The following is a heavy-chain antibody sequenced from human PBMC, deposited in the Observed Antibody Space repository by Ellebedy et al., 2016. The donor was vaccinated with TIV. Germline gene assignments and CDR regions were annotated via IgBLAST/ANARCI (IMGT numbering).Heavy chain of an antibody. Sequence: MPSETLSLTCGVSGASMNYNYWSWVRQPPGKGLEWIGYIYDIGSTSYNPSLKSRVAISIDTSKKQFSLKLKSVTAADTAVYFCARAPRYYSFWSGYREHFDNWGQGILITVSS. CDR1: GASMNYNY. CDR2: IYDIGST. CDR3: ARAPRYYSFWSGYREHFDN. D-gene: IGHD3-3*01. J-gene: IGHJ4*02. V-gene: IGHV4-4*08.